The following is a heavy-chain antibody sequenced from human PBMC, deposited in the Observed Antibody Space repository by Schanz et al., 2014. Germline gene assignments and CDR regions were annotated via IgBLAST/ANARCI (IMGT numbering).Heavy chain of an antibody. CDR1: GITLSGYG. J-gene: IGHJ4*02. V-gene: IGHV3-74*01. Sequence: EVQLLESGGGLVQPGGSLRLSCAASGITLSGYGLHWVRQAPGKGLVWVSHINSDGTTTTYADSVKGRFTISRDNAENTLYLQMNSLRVEDTAVYYCARDLISSGWYGWGQGTLVTVSS. CDR2: INSDGTTT. D-gene: IGHD6-19*01. CDR3: ARDLISSGWYG.